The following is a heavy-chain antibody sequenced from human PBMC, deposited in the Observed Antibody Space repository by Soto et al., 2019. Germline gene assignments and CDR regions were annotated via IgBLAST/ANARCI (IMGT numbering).Heavy chain of an antibody. CDR2: IWYDGSNK. D-gene: IGHD1-26*01. CDR3: ARLYSGGYYDWYFDL. V-gene: IGHV3-33*01. Sequence: QVQLVESGGGVVQPGRSLRLSCAASGFTFSSYGMHWVRQAPGKGLEWVAVIWYDGSNKYYADSVKGRFTISRDNSNNSRYLQMNSLRAEDTAVYYWARLYSGGYYDWYFDLWGRGTLVTVSS. CDR1: GFTFSSYG. J-gene: IGHJ2*01.